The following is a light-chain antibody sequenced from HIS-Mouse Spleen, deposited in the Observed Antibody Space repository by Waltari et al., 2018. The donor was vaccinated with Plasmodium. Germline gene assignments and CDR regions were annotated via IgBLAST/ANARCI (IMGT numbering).Light chain of an antibody. CDR3: QQRSNWSPLT. Sequence: EIVLTQSPATLSLSPGERATLSCRASQSVSSYLAWYQQKPGQAPRLLIYDASNRATGSATRISGSGSGTDFTITISSIEPEDVAVYYCQQRSNWSPLTFGGGTKVEIK. CDR2: DAS. V-gene: IGKV3-11*01. J-gene: IGKJ4*01. CDR1: QSVSSY.